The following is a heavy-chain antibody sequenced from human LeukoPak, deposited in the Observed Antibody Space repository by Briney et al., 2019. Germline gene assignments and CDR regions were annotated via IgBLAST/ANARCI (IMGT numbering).Heavy chain of an antibody. V-gene: IGHV4-38-2*02. CDR3: ARDGKKFGADAFDI. J-gene: IGHJ3*02. CDR1: GYSLSSGYY. D-gene: IGHD3-10*01. CDR2: IYHSGST. Sequence: SQTLSLTCAVSGYSLSSGYYWGWIRPPPGKGLEWIGSIYHSGSTYYNPSLKSRVTISVDTSKNQFSLKLSSVTAADTAVYCCARDGKKFGADAFDIWGQGTMVTVSS.